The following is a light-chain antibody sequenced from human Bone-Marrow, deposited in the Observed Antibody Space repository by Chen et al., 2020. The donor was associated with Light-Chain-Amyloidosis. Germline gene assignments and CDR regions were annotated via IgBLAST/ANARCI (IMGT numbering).Light chain of an antibody. CDR2: DDS. CDR3: QVWDRSSDRPV. J-gene: IGLJ3*02. CDR1: NIGSTS. V-gene: IGLV3-21*02. Sequence: SYVLTQPSSVSVAPGQTPTIACGGNNIGSTSVHWYQQTPGQAPLLVVYDDSDRPSGIPELLSGSNSGNTATLTISRVEAGDEADYYCQVWDRSSDRPVFGGGTKLTVL.